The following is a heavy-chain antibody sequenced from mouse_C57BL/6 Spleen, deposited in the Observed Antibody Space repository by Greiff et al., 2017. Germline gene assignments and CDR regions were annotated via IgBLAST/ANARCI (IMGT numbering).Heavy chain of an antibody. V-gene: IGHV1-82*01. Sequence: QVQLQQSGPELVKPGASVKISCKASGYAFSSSWMNWVKQRPGKGLEWIGRIYPGNGETNYNGKFKGKATLTADQSSSTAYMQLSSLPSEDSAVYFCAGPYYYGSSYRYFDDWGTGTTVTVSS. CDR3: AGPYYYGSSYRYFDD. CDR1: GYAFSSSW. CDR2: IYPGNGET. J-gene: IGHJ1*03. D-gene: IGHD1-1*01.